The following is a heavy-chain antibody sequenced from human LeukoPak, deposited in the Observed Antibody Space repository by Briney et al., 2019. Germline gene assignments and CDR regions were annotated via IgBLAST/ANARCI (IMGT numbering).Heavy chain of an antibody. V-gene: IGHV4-34*01. D-gene: IGHD5-24*01. CDR3: ARHPVWLYYFEY. CDR1: GESFSGYY. Sequence: SETLSLTCAVYGESFSGYYWTWIRQSPGKGLEWIGEINPGGSTYFNPSLKSRLTISRDTSKNQISLTLSSVTAADTAVYYCARHPVWLYYFEYWGQGALVTVSS. J-gene: IGHJ4*02. CDR2: INPGGST.